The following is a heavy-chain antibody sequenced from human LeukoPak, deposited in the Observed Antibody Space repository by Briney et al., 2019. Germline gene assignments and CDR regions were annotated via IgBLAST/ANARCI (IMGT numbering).Heavy chain of an antibody. Sequence: GGSLRLSCAASGFTFDDYGMSWVRQAPGKGLEWVSGINWNGGSTGYADSVKGRFTISRDNAKNSLYLQMNSLRAEDTALYYCARVSDIVVATAIYYFDYWGQGTLVTVSS. V-gene: IGHV3-20*04. CDR2: INWNGGST. CDR3: ARVSDIVVATAIYYFDY. D-gene: IGHD2-21*02. CDR1: GFTFDDYG. J-gene: IGHJ4*02.